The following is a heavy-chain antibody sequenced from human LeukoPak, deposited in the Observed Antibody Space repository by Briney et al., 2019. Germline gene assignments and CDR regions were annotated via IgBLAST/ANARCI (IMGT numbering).Heavy chain of an antibody. CDR1: GYTFTDYY. V-gene: IGHV1-2*02. Sequence: EASVKVSCKTSGYTFTDYYIHWVRQAPGQGLEWMGWINPNSGETNSAQKFQGRVTMTGDTSISTAYMELRRVTSDDTAAYYCARDRDYSNTERGFDYWGQGTLVTVSS. J-gene: IGHJ4*02. CDR3: ARDRDYSNTERGFDY. D-gene: IGHD4-11*01. CDR2: INPNSGET.